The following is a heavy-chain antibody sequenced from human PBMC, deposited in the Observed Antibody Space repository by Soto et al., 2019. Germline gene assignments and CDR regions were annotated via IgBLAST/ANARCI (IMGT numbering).Heavy chain of an antibody. V-gene: IGHV4-30-4*01. D-gene: IGHD3-10*01. CDR2: IYYSGST. CDR1: GGSISSGDYY. J-gene: IGHJ4*02. CDR3: ARVGGFGATTIDY. Sequence: QVQLQESGPGLVKPSQTLSLTCTVSGGSISSGDYYWSWIRQPPGKGLEWIGYIYYSGSTYYNPSPKSRVTISVDTSKNHSALKLSSVTAADTAVYYCARVGGFGATTIDYWGQGTLVTVSS.